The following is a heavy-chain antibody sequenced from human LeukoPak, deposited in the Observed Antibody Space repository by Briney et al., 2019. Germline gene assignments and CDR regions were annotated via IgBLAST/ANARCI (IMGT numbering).Heavy chain of an antibody. CDR1: GFSFSDYY. D-gene: IGHD1-26*01. CDR3: ASSLGALI. V-gene: IGHV3-11*06. J-gene: IGHJ4*02. Sequence: GGSLRLSCAASGFSFSDYYMSWIRQAAGKGLEWVSYISSSSSYINYADSVKGRFTISRDNAKNTVYLQMNSLRAEDTAVYYCASSLGALIWGQGTLVTVPS. CDR2: ISSSSSYI.